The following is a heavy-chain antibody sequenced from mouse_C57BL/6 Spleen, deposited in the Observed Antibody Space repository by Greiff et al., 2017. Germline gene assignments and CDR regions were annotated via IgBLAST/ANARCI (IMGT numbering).Heavy chain of an antibody. J-gene: IGHJ3*01. V-gene: IGHV5-6*01. CDR3: ARQNYGSSYDWFAY. CDR1: GFTFSSYG. D-gene: IGHD1-1*01. Sequence: EVQVVESGGDLVKPGGSLKLSCAASGFTFSSYGMSWVRQTPDKRLEWVATISSGGSYTYYPDSVKGRFTISRDNAKNTLYLQMSSLKSEDTAMYYCARQNYGSSYDWFAYWGQGTLVTVSA. CDR2: ISSGGSYT.